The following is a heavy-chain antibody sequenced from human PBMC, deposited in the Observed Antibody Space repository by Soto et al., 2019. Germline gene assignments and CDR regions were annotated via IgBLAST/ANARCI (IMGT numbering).Heavy chain of an antibody. D-gene: IGHD2-15*01. CDR1: GFTFSSYA. CDR3: ARDSYCSGGSCYSGWSWFDP. V-gene: IGHV3-30-3*01. CDR2: ISYDGSNK. J-gene: IGHJ5*02. Sequence: QVQLVESGGGVVQPGRSLRLSCAASGFTFSSYAMHRVRQAPGKGLEWVAVISYDGSNKYYADSVKGRFTISRDNSKNTLYLQMNSLRAEDTAVYYCARDSYCSGGSCYSGWSWFDPWGQGTLVTVSS.